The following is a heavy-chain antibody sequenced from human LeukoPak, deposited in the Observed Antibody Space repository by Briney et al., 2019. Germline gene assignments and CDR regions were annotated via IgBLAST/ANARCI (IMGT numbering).Heavy chain of an antibody. Sequence: ASVKVSCKASGYSFTGYYIQWVRQAPGQGLEWMGWINPNSGGTNYSRDFQGRVTMTRDTSINKIYMKLSGLTSDDTAVYYCAKTKYYDSGDYYAFDPWGQGSLVTVSS. V-gene: IGHV1-2*02. CDR3: AKTKYYDSGDYYAFDP. CDR2: INPNSGGT. J-gene: IGHJ5*02. D-gene: IGHD3-22*01. CDR1: GYSFTGYY.